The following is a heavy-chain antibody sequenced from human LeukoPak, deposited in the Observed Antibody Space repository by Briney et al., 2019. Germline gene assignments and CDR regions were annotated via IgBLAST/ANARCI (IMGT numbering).Heavy chain of an antibody. CDR3: ARIGYSYGWTNWFDP. V-gene: IGHV4-34*01. CDR1: GGSFSGYY. D-gene: IGHD5-18*01. Sequence: SETLSLTCAVYGGSFSGYYWSWIRQPPGKGLEWIGEINHSGSTNYNPSLKSRVTISVDTSKNQFSLKLSSVTAADTAVYYRARIGYSYGWTNWFDPWGQGTLVTVSS. J-gene: IGHJ5*02. CDR2: INHSGST.